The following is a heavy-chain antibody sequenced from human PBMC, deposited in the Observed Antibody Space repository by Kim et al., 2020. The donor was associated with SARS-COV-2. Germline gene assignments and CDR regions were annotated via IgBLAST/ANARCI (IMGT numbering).Heavy chain of an antibody. CDR3: AREGAVSGFDY. CDR1: GFTFNNNW. Sequence: GGSLRLSCAASGFTFNNNWMHWVRQVPGKGLVWVSRISGDGSSTDYADSVKGRFGISRDNADNTLYLQMNSLRAEDTAVYYCAREGAVSGFDYWGQGSLVIVSS. CDR2: ISGDGSST. D-gene: IGHD6-19*01. J-gene: IGHJ4*02. V-gene: IGHV3-74*01.